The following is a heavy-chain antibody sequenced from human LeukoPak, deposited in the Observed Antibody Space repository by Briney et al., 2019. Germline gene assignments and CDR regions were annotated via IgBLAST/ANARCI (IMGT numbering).Heavy chain of an antibody. V-gene: IGHV3-23*01. CDR1: GFTFSSYA. CDR2: ISGSGGST. D-gene: IGHD4-23*01. J-gene: IGHJ4*02. Sequence: GRSLRLSCAASGFTFSSYAMSWVRQAPGKGLEWVSAISGSGGSTYYADSVKGRFTISRDNSKNTLYLQMNSLRAEDTAVYYCAKDLDYGGNSKNFDYWGQGTLVTVSS. CDR3: AKDLDYGGNSKNFDY.